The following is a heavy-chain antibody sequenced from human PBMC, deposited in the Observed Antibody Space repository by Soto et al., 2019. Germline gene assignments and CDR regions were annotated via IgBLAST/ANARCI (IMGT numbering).Heavy chain of an antibody. Sequence: QVQLVESGGGVVQPGRSLRLSCAASGFTFSSYGMHWVRQAPGKGLEGVAVISYDGSNKYYADSVKGRFTIFRDNSKTTLYLQRNSLRAEDTAVYYFAKRLALEYDFWSGYYWDAFDIWGQGTMVTVSS. CDR2: ISYDGSNK. CDR1: GFTFSSYG. J-gene: IGHJ3*02. D-gene: IGHD3-3*01. CDR3: AKRLALEYDFWSGYYWDAFDI. V-gene: IGHV3-30*18.